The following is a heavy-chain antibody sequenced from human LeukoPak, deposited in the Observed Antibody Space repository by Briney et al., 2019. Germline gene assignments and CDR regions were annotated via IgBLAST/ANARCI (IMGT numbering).Heavy chain of an antibody. CDR2: INSDGSSI. CDR1: GFTFSGYW. Sequence: GGSLRLSCGASGFTFSGYWMHWVRQTPGKGLVWVSRINSDGSSISYADSVKGRFTISRDNSKHTLYLQMNSLRAEDTAVYYCAKDRTGIVGATAFDYWGQGTLVTVSS. J-gene: IGHJ4*02. CDR3: AKDRTGIVGATAFDY. V-gene: IGHV3-74*01. D-gene: IGHD1-26*01.